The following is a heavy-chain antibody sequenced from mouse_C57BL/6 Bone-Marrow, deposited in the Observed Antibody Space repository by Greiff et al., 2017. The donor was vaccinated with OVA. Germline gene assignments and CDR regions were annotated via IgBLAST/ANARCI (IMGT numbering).Heavy chain of an antibody. CDR3: ARQRYYGSSYGYAMDY. V-gene: IGHV2-6-1*01. Sequence: VKLMESGPGLVAPSQSLSITCTVSGFSLTSYGVHWVRQPPGKGLEWLVVIWSDGSTTYNSALKSRLSISKDNSKSQVFLKMNSLQTDDTAMYYCARQRYYGSSYGYAMDYWGQGTSVTVSS. CDR2: IWSDGST. CDR1: GFSLTSYG. D-gene: IGHD1-1*01. J-gene: IGHJ4*01.